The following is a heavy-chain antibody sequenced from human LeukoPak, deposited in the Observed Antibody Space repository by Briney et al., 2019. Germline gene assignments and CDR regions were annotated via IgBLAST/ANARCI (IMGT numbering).Heavy chain of an antibody. CDR2: ISAYNGDT. CDR1: GYTFATYG. D-gene: IGHD3-10*01. V-gene: IGHV1-18*01. CDR3: ARDTALIITPGGPHC. Sequence: ASVKVSRKTSGYTFATYGISWVRQAPRQGLEWVGWISAYNGDTRYAQHLQDRVSPTTDVSTDTAFMELRSLTSDDTGLYYRARDTALIITPGGPHCWGQGTRLTVPS. J-gene: IGHJ4*02.